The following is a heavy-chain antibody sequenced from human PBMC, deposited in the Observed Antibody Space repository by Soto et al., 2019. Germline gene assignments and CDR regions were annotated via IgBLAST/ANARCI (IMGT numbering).Heavy chain of an antibody. CDR1: GFTFSSYG. J-gene: IGHJ4*02. CDR3: ANRNDYGSGSYFPFDH. Sequence: EVQLLESGGGLVQPGGSLRLSCAASGFTFSSYGMSWVRPAPGKGLEWVSSISGSGGSTYYADSVKGRFTISRDNSNNTLYLQMSGLRAEDTAVYYFANRNDYGSGSYFPFDHWGQGTLVTVSS. V-gene: IGHV3-23*01. CDR2: ISGSGGST. D-gene: IGHD3-10*01.